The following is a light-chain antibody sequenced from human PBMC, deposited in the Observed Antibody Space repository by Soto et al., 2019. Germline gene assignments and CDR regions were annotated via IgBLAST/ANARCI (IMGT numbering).Light chain of an antibody. V-gene: IGLV2-14*01. Sequence: QSALTQPASVSGSPGQSITISCXGTSXXXGGYNYVSWYQQHPGKAPKLMIYDVSNRPSGVSNRFSGSKSGNTASLTISGLQAEDEADYYCSSYTSSSTLYVVFGGGTKVTVL. CDR1: SXXXGGYNY. J-gene: IGLJ2*01. CDR2: DVS. CDR3: SSYTSSSTLYVV.